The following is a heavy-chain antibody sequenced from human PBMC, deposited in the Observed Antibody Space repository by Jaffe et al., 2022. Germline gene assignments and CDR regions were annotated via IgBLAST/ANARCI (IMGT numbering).Heavy chain of an antibody. CDR2: IYYSGST. CDR1: GGSISSSSYY. Sequence: QLQLQESGPGLVKPSETLSLTCTVSGGSISSSSYYWGWIRQPPGKGLEWIGSIYYSGSTYYNPSLKSRVTISVDTSKNQFSLKLSSVTAADTAVYYCARRVSTSRRGFDYWGQGTLVTVSS. V-gene: IGHV4-39*01. D-gene: IGHD2-2*01. J-gene: IGHJ4*02. CDR3: ARRVSTSRRGFDY.